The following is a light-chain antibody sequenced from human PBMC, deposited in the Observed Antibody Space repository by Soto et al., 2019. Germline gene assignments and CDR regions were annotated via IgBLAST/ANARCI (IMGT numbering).Light chain of an antibody. CDR3: SSYTSSSTRV. CDR2: DVS. J-gene: IGLJ1*01. V-gene: IGLV2-14*01. CDR1: SSDVGGYNY. Sequence: QSVLAQPASVSGSPGQSITISCTGTSSDVGGYNYVSWYQQHPGKAPERMIYDVSNRPSGVSNRFSGSKSGNTASLTISGLQAEDEADYYCSSYTSSSTRVFGTGTKVTVL.